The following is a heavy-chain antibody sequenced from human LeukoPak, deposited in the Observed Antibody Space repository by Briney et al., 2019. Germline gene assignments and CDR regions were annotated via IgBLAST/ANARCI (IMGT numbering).Heavy chain of an antibody. CDR2: IIAGNGNT. CDR1: GYTFTTYT. Sequence: ASVKVSCKASGYTFTTYTIHWVRQAPGQRLEWMGWIIAGNGNTKYSQEFQDRVTITRDTSASTAYMELSSLRSEDMAVYYCARARYETRIWPKSRYDYYHYMDVWGKGTTVTVSS. J-gene: IGHJ6*03. V-gene: IGHV1-3*03. D-gene: IGHD3-3*01. CDR3: ARARYETRIWPKSRYDYYHYMDV.